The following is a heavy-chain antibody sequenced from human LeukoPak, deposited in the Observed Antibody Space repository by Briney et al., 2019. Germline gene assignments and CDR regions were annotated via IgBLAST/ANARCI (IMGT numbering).Heavy chain of an antibody. D-gene: IGHD3-10*01. V-gene: IGHV3-30*02. CDR3: ASADTMVRGVIWYYFDY. CDR2: IRYDGSNK. Sequence: SGGSLRLSCAASGFTFSSYGMHWVRQAPGKGLKWVAFIRYDGSNKYYADSVKGRFTISRDNSKNTLYLQMNSLRAEDTAVYYCASADTMVRGVIWYYFDYWGQGTLVTVSS. J-gene: IGHJ4*02. CDR1: GFTFSSYG.